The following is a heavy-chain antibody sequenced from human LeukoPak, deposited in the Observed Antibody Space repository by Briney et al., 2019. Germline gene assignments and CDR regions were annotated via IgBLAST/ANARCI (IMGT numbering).Heavy chain of an antibody. J-gene: IGHJ5*02. Sequence: PSETLSLTCTVSGGSISSGSYYWSWIRQPPGKGLEWIGYIYYSGSTNYNPSLKSRVTISVDTSKNQFSLKLSSVTAADTAVYYCARGGYSSSWYGERWFDPWGQGTLVTVSS. D-gene: IGHD6-13*01. CDR1: GGSISSGSYY. CDR2: IYYSGST. CDR3: ARGGYSSSWYGERWFDP. V-gene: IGHV4-61*01.